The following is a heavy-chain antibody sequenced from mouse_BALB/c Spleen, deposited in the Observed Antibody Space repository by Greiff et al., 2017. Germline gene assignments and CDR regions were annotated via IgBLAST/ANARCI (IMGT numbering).Heavy chain of an antibody. D-gene: IGHD2-1*01. CDR1: GFTFSSYG. J-gene: IGHJ1*01. Sequence: EVQVVESGGGLVQPGGSLKLSCAASGFTFSSYGMSWVRQTPDKRLELVATINSNGGSTYYPDSVKGRFTISRDNAKNTLYLQMSSLKSEDTAMYYCARDVIYYGNYVGYFDVWGAGTTVTVSS. V-gene: IGHV5-6-3*01. CDR3: ARDVIYYGNYVGYFDV. CDR2: INSNGGST.